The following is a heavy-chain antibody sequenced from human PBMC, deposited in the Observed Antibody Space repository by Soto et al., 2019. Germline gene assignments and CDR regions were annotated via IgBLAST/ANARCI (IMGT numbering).Heavy chain of an antibody. CDR1: CGSISSYY. CDR3: ARSDYDSSGYYSRGPMDFDF. Sequence: PSETLSLTCTVSCGSISSYYWSWIRQPPGKGLEWIGYIYYSGSTNYNPSLKSRVTISVDTSKNQFSLKLSSVTAADTAVYYCARSDYDSSGYYSRGPMDFDFWGQGTLVTVSS. D-gene: IGHD3-22*01. V-gene: IGHV4-59*01. CDR2: IYYSGST. J-gene: IGHJ4*02.